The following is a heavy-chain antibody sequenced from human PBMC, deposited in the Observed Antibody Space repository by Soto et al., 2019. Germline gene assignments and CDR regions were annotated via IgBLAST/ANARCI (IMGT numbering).Heavy chain of an antibody. D-gene: IGHD3-22*01. Sequence: SVKVSCKASGGTFSSYAISWVRQAPGQGLEWMGRIIPILGIANYAQKFQGRVTITADKSTSTAYMELSSLRSEDTAVYYCARSYYDSSGYYPYYYYGMDVWG. CDR1: GGTFSSYA. V-gene: IGHV1-69*04. CDR2: IIPILGIA. J-gene: IGHJ6*02. CDR3: ARSYYDSSGYYPYYYYGMDV.